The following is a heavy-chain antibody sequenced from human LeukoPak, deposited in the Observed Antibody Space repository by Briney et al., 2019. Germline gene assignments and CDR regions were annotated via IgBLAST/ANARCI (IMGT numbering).Heavy chain of an antibody. CDR3: ARTLSTAGGMGDDAFAI. CDR1: GFRFGDYA. V-gene: IGHV3-9*01. D-gene: IGHD6-13*01. Sequence: PPGRSLRLSCAASGFRFGDYAMHWVRQAPGKGLEWVSGITWDSAGVGYADSVKGRFTISRDNSKNTLYLQLNSLRAEDTAVYYCARTLSTAGGMGDDAFAIWGQGTMVTVSS. J-gene: IGHJ3*02. CDR2: ITWDSAGV.